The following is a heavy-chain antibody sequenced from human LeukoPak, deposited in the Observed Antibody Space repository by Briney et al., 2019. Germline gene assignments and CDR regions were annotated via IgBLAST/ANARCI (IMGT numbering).Heavy chain of an antibody. J-gene: IGHJ5*02. V-gene: IGHV1-2*02. Sequence: GASVKVSCKASGYTFTDFCIHWVRQAPGQGLEWVGWINPDSGATNYARKFQGRVSMTRDTSITTAYMKLTRLRSDDTAIYYCSRGLIPMSNWFDPWGQGTVVTVSS. CDR1: GYTFTDFC. CDR3: SRGLIPMSNWFDP. CDR2: INPDSGAT.